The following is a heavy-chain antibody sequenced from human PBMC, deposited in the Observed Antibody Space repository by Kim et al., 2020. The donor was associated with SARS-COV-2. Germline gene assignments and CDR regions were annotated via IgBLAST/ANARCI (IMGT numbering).Heavy chain of an antibody. D-gene: IGHD3-10*01. Sequence: SPSFQGTVTISADKSRSTAYLQWSSLKASDTAMYYCARLTMVRGPNWFDPWGQGTLVTVSS. J-gene: IGHJ5*02. CDR3: ARLTMVRGPNWFDP. V-gene: IGHV5-51*01.